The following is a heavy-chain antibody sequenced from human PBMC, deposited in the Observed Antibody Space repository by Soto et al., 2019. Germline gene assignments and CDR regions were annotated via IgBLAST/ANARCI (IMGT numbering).Heavy chain of an antibody. Sequence: GGSLRLSCAASGFTFSSYAMSWVRQAPGKGLEWVSAISCSGGSTYYADSVKGRFTISRDNSKNTLYLQMNSLRAEDTAVYYCAKGSIVVVPAAIQGYYYYYMDVWGKGTTVTVSS. CDR1: GFTFSSYA. CDR3: AKGSIVVVPAAIQGYYYYYMDV. J-gene: IGHJ6*03. CDR2: ISCSGGST. D-gene: IGHD2-2*01. V-gene: IGHV3-23*01.